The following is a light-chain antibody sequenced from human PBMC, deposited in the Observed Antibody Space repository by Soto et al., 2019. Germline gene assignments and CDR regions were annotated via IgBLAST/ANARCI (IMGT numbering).Light chain of an antibody. CDR1: SSDVGDDGF. CDR3: CSVTEGFIWV. J-gene: IGLJ3*02. V-gene: IGLV2-14*01. Sequence: QSVLTQPASVSGSPGQSITISCTGTSSDVGDDGFVSWYQQYPGKAPKLMIYKVSNRPSGVSNRFSGSRSAYTASLTISGLQAEDEADCSWCSVTEGFIWVFGGGIKLSVL. CDR2: KVS.